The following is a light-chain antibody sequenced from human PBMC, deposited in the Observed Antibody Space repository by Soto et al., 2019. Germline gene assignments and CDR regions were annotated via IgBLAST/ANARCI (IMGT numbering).Light chain of an antibody. CDR1: QSVSSS. CDR3: QQYNNWWT. V-gene: IGKV3-15*01. J-gene: IGKJ1*01. CDR2: GAS. Sequence: EIMMTQSPSTLSVSPWERSTLSFRASQSVSSSLAWYQQKPGQAPTLLIYGASTRATGIPARFSGSGSGTEFTLTINSLQSEDFAVYYCQQYNNWWTFGQGTKVDI.